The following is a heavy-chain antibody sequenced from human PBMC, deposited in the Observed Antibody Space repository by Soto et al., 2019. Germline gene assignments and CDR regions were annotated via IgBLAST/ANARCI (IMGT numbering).Heavy chain of an antibody. CDR3: ARYPHYYDSSGYYFRNYYGMDV. V-gene: IGHV3-30-3*01. CDR1: GFTFSSYA. CDR2: ISYDGSNK. J-gene: IGHJ6*02. D-gene: IGHD3-22*01. Sequence: GGSLRLSCAASGFTFSSYAMHWVRQAPGKGLEWVAVISYDGSNKYYADSVKGRFTISRDNSKNTLYLQMNSLRAEDTAVYYCARYPHYYDSSGYYFRNYYGMDVWGQGTTVTVSS.